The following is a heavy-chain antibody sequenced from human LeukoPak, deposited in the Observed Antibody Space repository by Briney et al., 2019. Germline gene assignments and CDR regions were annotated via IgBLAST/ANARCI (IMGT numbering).Heavy chain of an antibody. CDR1: GFTFGDYA. Sequence: GGSLRLSCTASGFTFGDYAMSWVRQAPGEGLEWVGFIRSKAYGGTTEYAASVKGRFTISRDDSKSIAYLQMNSLKTEDTAVYYCTSKGYSKAYWGQGTLVTVSS. V-gene: IGHV3-49*04. J-gene: IGHJ4*02. D-gene: IGHD6-13*01. CDR3: TSKGYSKAY. CDR2: IRSKAYGGTT.